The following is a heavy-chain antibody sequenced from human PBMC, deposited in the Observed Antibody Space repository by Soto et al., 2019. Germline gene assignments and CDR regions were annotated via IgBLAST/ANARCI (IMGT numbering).Heavy chain of an antibody. D-gene: IGHD3-22*01. J-gene: IGHJ6*02. CDR2: IIPIFDIT. Sequence: ASVKVSCKASGGTFRSSSISWVRQAPGQGLEWMGGIIPIFDITNYAQKFQGRVTITADESTSTAYMELSSLGSDDTAVYYCARPDEGGYSSNHHYYYALDVWCQGTTVTVFS. CDR1: GGTFRSSS. CDR3: ARPDEGGYSSNHHYYYALDV. V-gene: IGHV1-69*13.